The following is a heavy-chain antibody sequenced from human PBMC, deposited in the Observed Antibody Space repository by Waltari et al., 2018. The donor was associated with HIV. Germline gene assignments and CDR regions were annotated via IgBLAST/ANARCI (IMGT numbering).Heavy chain of an antibody. J-gene: IGHJ6*02. CDR3: ARASSMVYEYYYGMDV. V-gene: IGHV1-8*01. Sequence: QAQLAQSGAEVKKPGASVKVSCKASGYTFTSYATHWVPQARGQGLEWMGWMNPNSGNTGYAQKFQGRVTMTRNTSISTAYMELSSLRSEDTAVYYCARASSMVYEYYYGMDVWGQGTTVTVSS. CDR1: GYTFTSYA. CDR2: MNPNSGNT. D-gene: IGHD3-10*01.